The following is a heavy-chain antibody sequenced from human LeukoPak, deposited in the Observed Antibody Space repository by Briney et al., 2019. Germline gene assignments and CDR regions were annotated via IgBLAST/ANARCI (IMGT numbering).Heavy chain of an antibody. V-gene: IGHV1-69*01. CDR2: IIPIFGTA. J-gene: IGHJ6*02. CDR3: ARDRCSGGSCSSRSMGV. Sequence: GSSVKVSCKASGGTFSSYAISWVRQAPGQGLEWMGGIIPIFGTANYAQKFQGRVTITADESTSTAYMELSSLRSEDTAVYYCARDRCSGGSCSSRSMGVWGQGTTVTVSS. D-gene: IGHD2-15*01. CDR1: GGTFSSYA.